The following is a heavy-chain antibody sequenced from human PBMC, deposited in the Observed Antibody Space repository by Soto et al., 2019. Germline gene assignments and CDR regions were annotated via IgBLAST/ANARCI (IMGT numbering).Heavy chain of an antibody. J-gene: IGHJ6*02. CDR3: ARDLFYCISTSCHYYYGIDV. V-gene: IGHV1-69*12. Sequence: QVQLVQSGAEVKKPGSSVKVSCKASGGTFSSYAISWVRQAPGQGLEWMGGIIPIFGTANYAQKFQGRVTITADESTSTAFMELSSLRSEDTAVYYCARDLFYCISTSCHYYYGIDVWGQGTTVTVSS. CDR1: GGTFSSYA. D-gene: IGHD2-2*01. CDR2: IIPIFGTA.